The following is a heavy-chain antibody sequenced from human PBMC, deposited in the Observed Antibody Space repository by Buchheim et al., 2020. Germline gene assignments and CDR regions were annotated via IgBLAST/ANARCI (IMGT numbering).Heavy chain of an antibody. CDR2: IWYDGSNK. J-gene: IGHJ4*02. CDR1: GFTFSSYG. D-gene: IGHD3-22*01. V-gene: IGHV3-33*01. Sequence: QVQLVESGGGVVQPGRSLRLSCAASGFTFSSYGMHWVRQAPGKGLEWVAVIWYDGSNKYYADSVKGRFTISRDNSKNTLYLQMNSLRAEDSAVYYCARDRRDSSGYYYFDYWGQGTL. CDR3: ARDRRDSSGYYYFDY.